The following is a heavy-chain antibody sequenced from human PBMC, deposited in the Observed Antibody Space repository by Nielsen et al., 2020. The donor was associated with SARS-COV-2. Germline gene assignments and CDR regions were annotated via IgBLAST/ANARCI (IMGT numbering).Heavy chain of an antibody. V-gene: IGHV4-39*01. CDR2: RFYSGRT. Sequence: SETLSLTCTVSGGSITAVNSGWVWIRQSPGKGLEWIGRRFYSGRTEYNASLRSRVTISADTSKNRFSLTLTSVTAADAAVYYCARRMNNFGSDFWGQGIPVTVSS. J-gene: IGHJ4*02. CDR3: ARRMNNFGSDF. D-gene: IGHD1/OR15-1a*01. CDR1: GGSITAVNSG.